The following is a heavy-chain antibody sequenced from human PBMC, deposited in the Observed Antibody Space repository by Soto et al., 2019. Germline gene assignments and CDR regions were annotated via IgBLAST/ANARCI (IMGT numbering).Heavy chain of an antibody. CDR2: ISSSSSTI. Sequence: EVQLVESGGGLVQPGGSLRLSCVASGFTFSSYSMNWVRQAPGKGLEWVSYISSSSSTIYNADSVKGRFTISRDNAKNSLYLQMNSLRDEDTAVYYCARVYYGVYTPTVDYWGQGTLVTVSS. D-gene: IGHD4-17*01. V-gene: IGHV3-48*02. CDR1: GFTFSSYS. CDR3: ARVYYGVYTPTVDY. J-gene: IGHJ4*02.